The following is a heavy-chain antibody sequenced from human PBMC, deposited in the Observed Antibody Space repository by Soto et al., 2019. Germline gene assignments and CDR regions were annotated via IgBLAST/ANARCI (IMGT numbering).Heavy chain of an antibody. J-gene: IGHJ4*02. CDR2: INNNSGIV. V-gene: IGHV3-48*01. D-gene: IGHD1-20*01. CDR1: GFTFSSYA. CDR3: ARDQGNNWDLDY. Sequence: GSLRLSCAASGFTFSSYAMSWVRQVPGKGLEWVSYINNNSGIVYYADSVKGRFTISRDNAKNSLYLQMNSLRVEDTAVYYCARDQGNNWDLDYWGQGTQVTVSS.